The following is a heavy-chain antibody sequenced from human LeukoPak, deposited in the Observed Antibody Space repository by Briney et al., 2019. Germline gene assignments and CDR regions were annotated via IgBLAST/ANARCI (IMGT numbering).Heavy chain of an antibody. J-gene: IGHJ4*01. D-gene: IGHD3-22*01. V-gene: IGHV3-30*18. CDR1: GFTFSSYG. Sequence: PGGSLRLSCAASGFTFSSYGMHWVRQAPGKGLEWVALISSDGSKEYYAESVKGRCTISRDNFKNTLYLQMNSLTADDTAVYFCAKADGLARDYYDSSAVDYWGHGTLVTVST. CDR3: AKADGLARDYYDSSAVDY. CDR2: ISSDGSKE.